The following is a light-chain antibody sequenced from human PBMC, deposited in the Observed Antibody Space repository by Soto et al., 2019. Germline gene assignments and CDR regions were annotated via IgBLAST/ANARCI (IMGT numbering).Light chain of an antibody. V-gene: IGKV1-39*01. CDR1: QSINNF. CDR2: GAS. CDR3: QKYNSAPFT. J-gene: IGKJ5*01. Sequence: IQMTQSPSSLSASVGDTITIACRASQSINNFLNWFQQKPGKAPKLLIYGASNLENGVASRFSGSGSGTDFTLTISSLQPEDFATYYCQKYNSAPFTFGQGTRLEIK.